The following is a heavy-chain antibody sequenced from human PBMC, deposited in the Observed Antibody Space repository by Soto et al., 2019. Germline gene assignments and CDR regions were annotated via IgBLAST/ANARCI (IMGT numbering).Heavy chain of an antibody. J-gene: IGHJ4*02. CDR2: ISWDGGST. V-gene: IGHV3-43*01. D-gene: IGHD3-3*01. Sequence: GGSLRLSCAASGFTFDDYTMHWVRQAPGKGLEWVSLISWDGGSTYYADSVKGRFTISRDNSKNSLYLQMNSLRTEDTALYYCAKDINDFWSGNFDYWGQGTLVTASS. CDR3: AKDINDFWSGNFDY. CDR1: GFTFDDYT.